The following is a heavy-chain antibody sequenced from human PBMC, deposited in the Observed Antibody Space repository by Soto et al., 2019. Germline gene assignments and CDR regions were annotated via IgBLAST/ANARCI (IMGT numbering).Heavy chain of an antibody. CDR3: ARDHSSSTDVTHFDS. CDR1: GGTFSSYA. J-gene: IGHJ4*02. CDR2: IIPIFGTA. D-gene: IGHD2-21*02. Sequence: QVHLVQSATEVKKPGSSVRVSCKASGGTFSSYAISWVRQAPGQGLEWMGGIIPIFGTANYAQKFRGRVTMTADESTDTAYMELRSLRSEDTAVYYCARDHSSSTDVTHFDSWGQGTLVTVSS. V-gene: IGHV1-69*01.